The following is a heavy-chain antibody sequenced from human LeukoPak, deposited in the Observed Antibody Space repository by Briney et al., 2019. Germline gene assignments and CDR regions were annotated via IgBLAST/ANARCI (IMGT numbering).Heavy chain of an antibody. CDR3: ARGRIPTDY. CDR1: GGSISSSSYY. J-gene: IGHJ4*02. CDR2: IYYSGST. Sequence: PSESLSLTCTVSGGSISSSSYYWGWIRQPPGKGLEWIGSIYYSGSTYYNPSLKSRVTISVDTSKNQFSLKLSSVTAADTAVYYCARGRIPTDYWGQGTLVTVSS. D-gene: IGHD2-2*02. V-gene: IGHV4-39*01.